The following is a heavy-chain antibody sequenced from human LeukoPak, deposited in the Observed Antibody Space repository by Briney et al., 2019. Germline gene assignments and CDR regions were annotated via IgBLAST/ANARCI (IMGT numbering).Heavy chain of an antibody. J-gene: IGHJ5*02. V-gene: IGHV3-30*02. CDR2: IRYDGSNK. CDR1: GFTVSSNY. Sequence: GGSLRLSCAASGFTVSSNYMSWVRQAPGKGLEWVAFIRYDGSNKYYADSVKGRFTISRDNSKNTLYLQMNSLRAEDTAVYYCAKDPKSLAAAGWWFDPWGQGTLVTVSS. D-gene: IGHD6-13*01. CDR3: AKDPKSLAAAGWWFDP.